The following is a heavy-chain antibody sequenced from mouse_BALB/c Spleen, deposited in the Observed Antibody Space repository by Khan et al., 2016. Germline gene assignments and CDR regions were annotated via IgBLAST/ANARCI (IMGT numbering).Heavy chain of an antibody. J-gene: IGHJ2*01. CDR2: FYPGSGSI. Sequence: QVQLKQSGAELVKPGASVKLSCKASGYTFTEYIIHWVKQRSGQGLEWIGWFYPGSGSIKYNEKFKDKATLTADKSSSTVYMELSRLTSEDSAVYFCARHEGRTMITTVYFDDWGQGTTLTVSS. CDR3: ARHEGRTMITTVYFDD. D-gene: IGHD2-4*01. V-gene: IGHV1-62-2*01. CDR1: GYTFTEYI.